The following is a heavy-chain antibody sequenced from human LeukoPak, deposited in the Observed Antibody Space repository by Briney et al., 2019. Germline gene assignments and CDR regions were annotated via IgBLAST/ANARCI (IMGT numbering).Heavy chain of an antibody. V-gene: IGHV3-30*02. J-gene: IGHJ4*02. CDR1: GFTFSSYG. CDR3: AKDQCTRTSCDGYPGY. D-gene: IGHD2-2*01. Sequence: GGSLRLPCAASGFTFSSYGMHWVRQAPGKGLERVAFIHFDGSTKYSGDSVQGRFTISRDNSRNILYLQMNNLRPEDTAFYYCAKDQCTRTSCDGYPGYWGQGTLVTVSS. CDR2: IHFDGSTK.